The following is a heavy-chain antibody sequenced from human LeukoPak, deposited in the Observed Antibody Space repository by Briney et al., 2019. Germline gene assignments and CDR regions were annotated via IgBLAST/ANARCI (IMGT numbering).Heavy chain of an antibody. J-gene: IGHJ4*02. V-gene: IGHV3-74*01. Sequence: GGSLRLSCAASGFTFSNYWMHWVRQDPGKGLVWVSRINTDGSSPSYADSVKGRFTISRDSAKNTLFLQMNSLRAEDTAVYYCARSREPGRDGDYWGQGTLVTVSS. CDR3: ARSREPGRDGDY. CDR2: INTDGSSP. CDR1: GFTFSNYW. D-gene: IGHD5-24*01.